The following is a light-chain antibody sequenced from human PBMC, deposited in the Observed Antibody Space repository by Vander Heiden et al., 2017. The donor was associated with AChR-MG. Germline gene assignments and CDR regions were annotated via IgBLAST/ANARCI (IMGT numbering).Light chain of an antibody. Sequence: QSALTQPRSVSGSPGPSVTISCTGTSSDVGGYNYVSWHQQHPGKAPKLMIYDVSKRPSGVPDRFPGSKSGNTASLTISGLQAEDEADYYCFSYAGSYTWVFGGGTKLTVL. CDR3: FSYAGSYTWV. CDR1: SSDVGGYNY. CDR2: DVS. V-gene: IGLV2-11*01. J-gene: IGLJ3*02.